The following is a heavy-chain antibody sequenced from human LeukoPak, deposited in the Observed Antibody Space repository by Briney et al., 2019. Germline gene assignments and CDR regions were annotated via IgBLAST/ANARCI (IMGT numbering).Heavy chain of an antibody. J-gene: IGHJ4*02. V-gene: IGHV4-38-2*02. CDR2: IYHSGST. CDR1: GYSISSGYY. CDR3: VLMPGY. D-gene: IGHD2-2*01. Sequence: PSETLSLTCTVSGYSISSGYYWGWIRQPPGKGLEWIGSIYHSGSTYSYPSLKSRVTISVDTSKNQFSLKLTSVTAADTAVYYCVLMPGYWGQGILVTVSS.